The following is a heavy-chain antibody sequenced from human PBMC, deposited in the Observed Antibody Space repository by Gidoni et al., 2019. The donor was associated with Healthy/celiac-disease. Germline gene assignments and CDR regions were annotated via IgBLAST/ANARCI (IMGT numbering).Heavy chain of an antibody. V-gene: IGHV4-31*03. D-gene: IGHD6-19*01. CDR2: IYYSGST. CDR1: GGSISSGGYY. Sequence: QVPLQESGPGLVKPSPTLSLTCPVSGGSISSGGYYWSWIRQHPGKGLEWIGYIYYSGSTYYNPSLKSRVTISVDTSKNQFSLKLSSVTAADTAVYYCARDHFSPAVAGAGYWGQGTLVTVSS. J-gene: IGHJ4*02. CDR3: ARDHFSPAVAGAGY.